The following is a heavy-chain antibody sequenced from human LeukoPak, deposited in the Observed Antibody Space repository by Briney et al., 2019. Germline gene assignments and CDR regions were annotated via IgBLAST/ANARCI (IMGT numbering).Heavy chain of an antibody. Sequence: GGSLRLSCAASGFPFSSHWMSSVRQAPGKGLEWVANIKQDGSEKYYVDSVKGRFTISRDNAKNSLYLQMSSLGAEDTAVYYCVVRGVVKPYWGQGTLVTVSS. D-gene: IGHD3-10*01. V-gene: IGHV3-7*01. CDR3: VVRGVVKPY. CDR1: GFPFSSHW. CDR2: IKQDGSEK. J-gene: IGHJ4*02.